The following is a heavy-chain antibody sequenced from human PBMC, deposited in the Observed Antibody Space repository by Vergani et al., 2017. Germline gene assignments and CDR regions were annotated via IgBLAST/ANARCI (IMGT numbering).Heavy chain of an antibody. CDR2: IYHSGGA. V-gene: IGHV4-39*01. J-gene: IGHJ4*02. CDR3: ARTESFILRYFHWAL. D-gene: IGHD3-9*01. Sequence: QLHLQESGPGLVKPSETLSLTCTVSGGSITSSSYYWGWMRQPPGKVLEWIGNIYHSGGAYYNPSLKGRVTISVDTSKNKFSLEVTSVTAADTAIYFCARTESFILRYFHWALWGQGTLVTVSS. CDR1: GGSITSSSYY.